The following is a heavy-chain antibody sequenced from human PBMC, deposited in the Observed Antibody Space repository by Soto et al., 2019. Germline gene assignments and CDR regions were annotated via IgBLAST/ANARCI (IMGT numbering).Heavy chain of an antibody. Sequence: GASVKVSCKASGYTFTGYYMHWVRQAPGQGLEWMGWINPNSGGTNYAQKFQGRVTMTRDTSISTAYMELSRLRSDDTAVYYCARGGFWFGASYVWFDPWGQGALVTVSS. V-gene: IGHV1-2*02. J-gene: IGHJ5*02. CDR2: INPNSGGT. D-gene: IGHD3-10*01. CDR1: GYTFTGYY. CDR3: ARGGFWFGASYVWFDP.